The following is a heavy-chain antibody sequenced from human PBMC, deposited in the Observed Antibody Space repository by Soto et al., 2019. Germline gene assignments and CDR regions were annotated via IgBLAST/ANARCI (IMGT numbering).Heavy chain of an antibody. V-gene: IGHV3-30*04. CDR1: GFTFSSFA. CDR3: ASQWAAAGTINY. J-gene: IGHJ4*02. D-gene: IGHD6-13*01. Sequence: GGSLRLSCAAAGFTFSSFAMHWVRQAPGKGLEWVAILSYDGRNKYYADSVKGRFTISRDNSKNTLYLQMNSLRAEDTAVYYCASQWAAAGTINYWGQGTLVTVSS. CDR2: LSYDGRNK.